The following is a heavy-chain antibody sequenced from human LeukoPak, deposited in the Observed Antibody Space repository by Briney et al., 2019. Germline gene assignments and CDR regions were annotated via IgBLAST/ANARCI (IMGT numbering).Heavy chain of an antibody. CDR1: GYTFTGSY. V-gene: IGHV1-2*02. J-gene: IGHJ4*02. CDR3: ARGGAFCSITTCHEFDH. D-gene: IGHD2-2*01. Sequence: GASVKVSCKTSGYTFTGSYLHWVRQVPGQGLEWMGWTNPSTGGTKSAQQFEGRVTMTRDTSNTTGYLELRSLGLDDTATYYCARGGAFCSITTCHEFDHWGQGTLVIVSS. CDR2: TNPSTGGT.